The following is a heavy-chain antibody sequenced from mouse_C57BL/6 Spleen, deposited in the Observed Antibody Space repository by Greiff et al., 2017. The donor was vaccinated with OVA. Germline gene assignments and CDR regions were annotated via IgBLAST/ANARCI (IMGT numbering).Heavy chain of an antibody. CDR3: ARDSNFAY. CDR1: GFTFSSYG. V-gene: IGHV5-6*01. J-gene: IGHJ3*01. D-gene: IGHD2-5*01. Sequence: EVMLVESGGDLVKPGGSLKLSCAASGFTFSSYGMSWVRQTPDKRLEWVATISSGGSYTYYPDSVKGRFTISRDNAKNTLYLQMSSLKSEDTAMYYCARDSNFAYWGQGTLVTVSA. CDR2: ISSGGSYT.